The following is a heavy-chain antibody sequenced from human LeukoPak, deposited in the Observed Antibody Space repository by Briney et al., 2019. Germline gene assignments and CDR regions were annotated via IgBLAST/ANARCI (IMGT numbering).Heavy chain of an antibody. V-gene: IGHV1-69*13. CDR3: ARHAPPLSGSYYTPFDY. CDR1: GGTFSSYA. J-gene: IGHJ4*02. Sequence: ASVKVSCKASGGTFSSYAISWVRQAPGQGLEWMGGIIPIFGTANYAQKFQGRVTITADESTSTAYMELSSLRSEDSAVYYCARHAPPLSGSYYTPFDYWGQGTLVTVSS. CDR2: IIPIFGTA. D-gene: IGHD3-10*01.